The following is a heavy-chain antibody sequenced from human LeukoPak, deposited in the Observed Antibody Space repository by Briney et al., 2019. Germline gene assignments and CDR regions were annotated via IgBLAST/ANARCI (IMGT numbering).Heavy chain of an antibody. D-gene: IGHD6-13*01. V-gene: IGHV4-59*01. CDR3: ARSLSSSWYNWFDP. CDR1: GGSISSYY. Sequence: PSETLSLTCTVSGGSISSYYWSWIRQPPGKGLEWIGYIYYSGSTNYNPSLKSRVTISVDTSKNQFSLKLSSVTAADTAMYYCARSLSSSWYNWFDPWGQGTLVTVSS. CDR2: IYYSGST. J-gene: IGHJ5*02.